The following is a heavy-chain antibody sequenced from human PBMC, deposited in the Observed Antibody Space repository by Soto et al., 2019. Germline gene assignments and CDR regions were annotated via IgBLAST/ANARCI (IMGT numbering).Heavy chain of an antibody. CDR3: AKVATQFGYYHYGMDV. V-gene: IGHV3-23*01. J-gene: IGHJ6*02. D-gene: IGHD2-15*01. Sequence: GGSLRLSCAASGFTFSSYAMSWVRQAPGKGLEWVSAISGSGGSTYYADSVKGRFTISRDNSKNTLYLQMNSLRAEDTAVYYCAKVATQFGYYHYGMDVWGQGTTVTVSS. CDR2: ISGSGGST. CDR1: GFTFSSYA.